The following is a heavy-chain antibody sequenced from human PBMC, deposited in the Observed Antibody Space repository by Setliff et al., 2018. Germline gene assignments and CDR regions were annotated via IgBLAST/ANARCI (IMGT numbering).Heavy chain of an antibody. Sequence: GASVKVSCKSSGYIFSDYGITWVRQAPGQGLEWMGWANNNNFNTNYAQKFQGRVTMTIDTSTDTVYMELRSLKSYDTALYYCARINFYVSSGYYYAPDYWGQGTLVTVSS. CDR2: ANNNNFNT. CDR1: GYIFSDYG. D-gene: IGHD3-22*01. CDR3: ARINFYVSSGYYYAPDY. J-gene: IGHJ4*02. V-gene: IGHV1-18*01.